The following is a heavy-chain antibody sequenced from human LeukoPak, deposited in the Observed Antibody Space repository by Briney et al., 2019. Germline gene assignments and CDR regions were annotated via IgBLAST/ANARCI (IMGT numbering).Heavy chain of an antibody. J-gene: IGHJ6*02. CDR3: AKRGRENYYYYYGMDV. CDR1: GFTFSSYA. Sequence: GGSLRLSCAASGFTFSSYAMNWVRQAPGKGLEWVSGIFGSGGSTHYADSVKGRFTISRDNSKNTLYLQMNSLRAEDTAVYYCAKRGRENYYYYYGMDVWGQGTTVTVSS. CDR2: IFGSGGST. V-gene: IGHV3-23*01. D-gene: IGHD5-24*01.